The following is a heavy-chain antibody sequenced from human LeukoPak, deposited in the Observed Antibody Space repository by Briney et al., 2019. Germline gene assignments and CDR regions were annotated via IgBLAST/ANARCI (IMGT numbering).Heavy chain of an antibody. CDR3: ARGPYSSSWAEYFQH. Sequence: ASVKVSCKASGYTFTGHYMHWVRQAPGHGLEWMGRINPNSGGTNYAQKFQGRVTMTRDTSISTAYMELSRLRSDDTAVYYCARGPYSSSWAEYFQHWGQGAPVTVSS. CDR1: GYTFTGHY. J-gene: IGHJ1*01. V-gene: IGHV1-2*06. D-gene: IGHD6-13*01. CDR2: INPNSGGT.